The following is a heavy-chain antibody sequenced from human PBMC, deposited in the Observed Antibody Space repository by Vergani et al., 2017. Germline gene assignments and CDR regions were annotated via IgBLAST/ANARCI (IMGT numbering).Heavy chain of an antibody. D-gene: IGHD4-17*01. V-gene: IGHV3-48*03. CDR1: GFTFSSYE. J-gene: IGHJ4*02. Sequence: EVQLVESGGGFVQPGGSLRLSCAASGFTFSSYEMNWVRQAPGKGLEWVSYISSSGSTIYYADSVKGRFTISRDNAKNSLYLQMNSLRAEDTAVYYCARGYDYGDYGGFDYWGQGTLVTVSS. CDR3: ARGYDYGDYGGFDY. CDR2: ISSSGSTI.